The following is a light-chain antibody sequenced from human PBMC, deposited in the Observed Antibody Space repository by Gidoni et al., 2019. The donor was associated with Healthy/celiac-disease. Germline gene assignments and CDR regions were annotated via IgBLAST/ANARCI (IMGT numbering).Light chain of an antibody. Sequence: DIQRTQSPSTLSASVGDRVTITCRASQIISSWLAWYQQKPGKAPKLLIYKASSLDSGVPSRFSGSGSGTEFTLTISRLQPDDFATYYCQQYNSYSPWTFGQGTKVEIK. J-gene: IGKJ1*01. CDR1: QIISSW. CDR2: KAS. V-gene: IGKV1-5*03. CDR3: QQYNSYSPWT.